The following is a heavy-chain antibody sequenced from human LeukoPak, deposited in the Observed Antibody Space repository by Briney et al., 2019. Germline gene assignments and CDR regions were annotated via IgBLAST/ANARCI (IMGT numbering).Heavy chain of an antibody. J-gene: IGHJ4*02. Sequence: GGSLRLSCAASGFTFTDYGMNGGCQAPGKGLEWLSYISSSATTIYYADSVKGRFTISRDNAKNSVYLQMNSLGDEDTAVYYCAGDPSGYYYLDQWGQGTLVAVSS. CDR2: ISSSATTI. CDR1: GFTFTDYG. CDR3: AGDPSGYYYLDQ. D-gene: IGHD5-12*01. V-gene: IGHV3-48*02.